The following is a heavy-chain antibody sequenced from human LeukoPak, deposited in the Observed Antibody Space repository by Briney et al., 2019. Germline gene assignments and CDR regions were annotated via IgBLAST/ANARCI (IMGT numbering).Heavy chain of an antibody. CDR1: GFTFSSYT. CDR2: ITTNDGNT. Sequence: GGSLRLSCAASGFTFSSYTMSWVRQAAVKGLAWVSTITTNDGNTYYAGSVKGRFTVSRDNTKNTLFLQMNSLRAEDSAVYYCAKDGGLWVSAHWGDSWGRGTLVTVSS. J-gene: IGHJ4*02. V-gene: IGHV3-23*01. CDR3: AKDGGLWVSAHWGDS. D-gene: IGHD7-27*01.